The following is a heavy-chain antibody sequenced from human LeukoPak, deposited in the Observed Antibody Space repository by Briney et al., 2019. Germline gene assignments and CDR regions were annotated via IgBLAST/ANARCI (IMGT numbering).Heavy chain of an antibody. CDR3: ARGSPPRRNYDSRGYYSYYFDY. J-gene: IGHJ4*02. Sequence: ASVKVSCKASGYTFTSYGISWVRQAPGQGLEWMGWISAYNGNTQYAQNLQGRVTMTTDKTTSTVYMELRCLRSDHTAVYYCARGSPPRRNYDSRGYYSYYFDYWGQGTLVTVSS. V-gene: IGHV1-18*01. D-gene: IGHD3-22*01. CDR1: GYTFTSYG. CDR2: ISAYNGNT.